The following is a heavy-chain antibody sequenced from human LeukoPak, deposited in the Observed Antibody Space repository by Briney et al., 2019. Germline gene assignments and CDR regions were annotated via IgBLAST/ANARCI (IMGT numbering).Heavy chain of an antibody. Sequence: ASVKVSCKASGYTFTGYYMHWVRQAPGQGLEWMGWINPNSGGTNYAQKFQGRVTMTRDTSISTAYMELSRLRSDDTAVYYCTRGPGHSNTWNYFDYWGQGTLVTVSS. V-gene: IGHV1-2*02. CDR2: INPNSGGT. D-gene: IGHD1-20*01. CDR3: TRGPGHSNTWNYFDY. CDR1: GYTFTGYY. J-gene: IGHJ4*02.